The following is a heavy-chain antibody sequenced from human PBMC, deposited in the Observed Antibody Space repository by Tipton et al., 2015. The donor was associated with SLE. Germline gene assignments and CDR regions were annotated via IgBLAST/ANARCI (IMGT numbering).Heavy chain of an antibody. CDR2: VYTSGST. CDR3: VGGPNYYCFDF. V-gene: IGHV4-4*08. D-gene: IGHD2-21*02. CDR1: GASIIIYY. J-gene: IGHJ4*02. Sequence: TLSLTFTVSGASIIIYYFNWIRQPPGKDLEWIGYVYTSGSTNYNPSLKSRVAISVNTSKNHFSLKLTSVTAADTAVYYCVGGPNYYCFDFWGQGTLVTVSS.